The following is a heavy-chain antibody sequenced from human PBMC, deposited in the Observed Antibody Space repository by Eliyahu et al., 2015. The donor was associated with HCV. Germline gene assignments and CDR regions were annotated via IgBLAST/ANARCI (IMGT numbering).Heavy chain of an antibody. CDR3: AHRLGYNSGWYRDNWFDP. J-gene: IGHJ5*02. D-gene: IGHD6-19*01. Sequence: QITLKESGPTLVKPTQTLTLTCTFSGFSLSTNGVGVGWIRQPPGKALEWLALIYWDDDKRYSPLLKSRLTITKDTSKNQVVLTMXNMDPVDTATYYCAHRLGYNSGWYRDNWFDPWGQGTLVTVSS. V-gene: IGHV2-5*02. CDR1: GFSLSTNGVG. CDR2: IYWDDDK.